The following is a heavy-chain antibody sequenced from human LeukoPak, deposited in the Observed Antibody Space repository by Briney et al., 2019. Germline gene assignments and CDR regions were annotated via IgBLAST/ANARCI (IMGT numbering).Heavy chain of an antibody. CDR2: ISGSGGST. J-gene: IGHJ4*02. V-gene: IGHV3-23*01. D-gene: IGHD4-17*01. CDR1: GFTFSSYA. Sequence: PGGSLRLSCAASGFTFSSYAMSWVRQAPGKGLEWVAAISGSGGSTYYADSVKGRFTISRDNSKNTLYLQMNSLRAEDTAVYYCPPILDYGDEIEYWGQGTLVTVSS. CDR3: PPILDYGDEIEY.